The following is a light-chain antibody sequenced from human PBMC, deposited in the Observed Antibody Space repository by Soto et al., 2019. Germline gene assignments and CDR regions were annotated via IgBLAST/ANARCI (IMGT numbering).Light chain of an antibody. Sequence: QSALTQPASVSGSPGQSITISGTGTSSDVGKYNLVSWYQQHPGKAPKVMILQGYKRPSGVSNRFSGSKFGNTASLTISGLQAEDEAEYYCCAYAATYTYVFGTGTKVTVL. CDR2: QGY. CDR3: CAYAATYTYV. CDR1: SSDVGKYNL. V-gene: IGLV2-23*01. J-gene: IGLJ1*01.